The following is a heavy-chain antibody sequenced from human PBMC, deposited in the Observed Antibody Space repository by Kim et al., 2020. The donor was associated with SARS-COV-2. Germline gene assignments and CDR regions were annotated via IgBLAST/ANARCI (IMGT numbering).Heavy chain of an antibody. Sequence: SETLSLTCSVSGDDISNYYWSWIRQSPGKGLEWICYIHYSGDTNYNPSLKSRVTISLDTSKNQFSLKVTSVTAADTAIYYCSRHGVRRVARAGAVRRRRDSGREYSQYAMYVWGQGTTVIAS. CDR3: SRHGVRRVARAGAVRRRRDSGREYSQYAMYV. V-gene: IGHV4-59*08. CDR1: GDDISNYY. D-gene: IGHD2-15*01. J-gene: IGHJ6*02. CDR2: IHYSGDT.